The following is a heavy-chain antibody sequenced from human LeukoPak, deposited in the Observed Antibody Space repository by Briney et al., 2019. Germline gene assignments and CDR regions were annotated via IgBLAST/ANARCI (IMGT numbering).Heavy chain of an antibody. CDR2: INHSGST. J-gene: IGHJ4*02. D-gene: IGHD6-13*01. CDR3: ARGWGSTWYYFDY. V-gene: IGHV4-34*01. CDR1: GGSFSSSY. Sequence: SETLSLTCAVYGGSFSSSYWSWIRQPPGKGLEWIGEINHSGSTNYNPSLKSRVTISVDTSKNQFSLKVSSVTAADTAVYYCARGWGSTWYYFDYWGQGTLVTVSS.